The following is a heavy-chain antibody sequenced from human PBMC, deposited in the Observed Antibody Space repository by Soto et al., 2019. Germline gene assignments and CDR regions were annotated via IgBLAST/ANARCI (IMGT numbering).Heavy chain of an antibody. CDR2: INHSGST. D-gene: IGHD6-6*01. CDR3: ASIAARQGHYYYGMDV. J-gene: IGHJ6*02. Sequence: SETLSLTCAVYGGSFSGYYWSWIRQPPGKGLEWIGEINHSGSTNYNPSLKSRVTISVDTSKNQFSLKLSSVTAADTAVYYCASIAARQGHYYYGMDVWGQGTTVTVSS. CDR1: GGSFSGYY. V-gene: IGHV4-34*01.